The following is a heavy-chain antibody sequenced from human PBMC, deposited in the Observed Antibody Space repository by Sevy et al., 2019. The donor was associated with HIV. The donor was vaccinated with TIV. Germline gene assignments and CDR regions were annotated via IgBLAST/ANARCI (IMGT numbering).Heavy chain of an antibody. Sequence: GGSLRLSCAASGFTFSNAWMSWVRQAPGKGLEWVGRIKSKTDGGTTDYAAPVKDRFTISRDDSKNTLYLQMNSLKTEDTAVYYCTETPRGLYYFDYWGQGTLVTVSS. CDR1: GFTFSNAW. V-gene: IGHV3-15*01. D-gene: IGHD2-15*01. CDR2: IKSKTDGGTT. J-gene: IGHJ4*02. CDR3: TETPRGLYYFDY.